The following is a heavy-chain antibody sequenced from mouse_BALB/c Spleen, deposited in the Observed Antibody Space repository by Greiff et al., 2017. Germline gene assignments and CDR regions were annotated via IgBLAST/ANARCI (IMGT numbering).Heavy chain of an antibody. CDR1: GFSLTSYG. V-gene: IGHV2-6-2*01. CDR2: IWSDGST. Sequence: VKLVESGPDLVAPSQSLSITCTVSGFSLTSYGVHWVRQPPGKGLEWLVVIWSDGSTTYNSALKSRLSISKDNSKSQVFLKMNSLQTDDTAMYYCARHGGVAAYATDYWGQGTSVTVSS. CDR3: ARHGGVAAYATDY. D-gene: IGHD1-1*02. J-gene: IGHJ4*01.